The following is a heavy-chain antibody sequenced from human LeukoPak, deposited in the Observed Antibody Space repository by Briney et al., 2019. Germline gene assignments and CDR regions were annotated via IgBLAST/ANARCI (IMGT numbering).Heavy chain of an antibody. CDR1: GFTFSNYW. V-gene: IGHV3-7*01. CDR3: ARSKIDY. Sequence: GGSLTLSCTAFGFTFSNYWMMWVRQAPGKGLEWVANINEDGSEKYYADSVEGRFTISRDNAKNSLDLQMNSLRADDTAIYYCARSKIDYWGQGTLVTVSS. D-gene: IGHD4-11*01. J-gene: IGHJ4*02. CDR2: INEDGSEK.